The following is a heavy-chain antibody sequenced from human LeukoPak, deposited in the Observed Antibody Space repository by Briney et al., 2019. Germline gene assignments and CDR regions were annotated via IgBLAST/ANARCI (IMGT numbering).Heavy chain of an antibody. CDR3: TRDERRDGHYFYYYMDV. J-gene: IGHJ6*03. Sequence: SQTLSLTCVVSGDNVSTDSAAWNWIRQSPSRGLEWLGRTYFRSKWYNDYAEFLKSRITINPDTSKNQFSLQLTSVTPEDTAVYYCTRDERRDGHYFYYYMDVWGKGTTVSVSS. CDR1: GDNVSTDSAA. CDR2: TYFRSKWYN. V-gene: IGHV6-1*01. D-gene: IGHD5-24*01.